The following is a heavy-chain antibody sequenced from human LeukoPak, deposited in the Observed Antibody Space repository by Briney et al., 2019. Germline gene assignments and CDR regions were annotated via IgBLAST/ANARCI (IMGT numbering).Heavy chain of an antibody. V-gene: IGHV3-23*01. CDR3: AKDSSSSNYYYGMDV. CDR1: GGSISSSSYY. CDR2: ISGSAGST. D-gene: IGHD6-6*01. Sequence: ETLSLTCTVSGGSISSSSYYWGWIRQPPGKGLEWVSAISGSAGSTYYGDSVKGRFTISRDNSKNTLYLQMNSLRAADTAVYYCAKDSSSSNYYYGMDVWGQGTTVTVSS. J-gene: IGHJ6*02.